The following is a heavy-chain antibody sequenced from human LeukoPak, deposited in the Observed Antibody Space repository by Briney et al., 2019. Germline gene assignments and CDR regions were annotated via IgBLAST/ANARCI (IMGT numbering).Heavy chain of an antibody. Sequence: NPSEPLSLTCTVSGGSISSYYWSWIRQPPGQGLAWIGYIYYSGSTNYNPSLKSRVTISVDTSKNQFSLKLSSVTAADTAVYYCARNPRSWTFMDVWGQGTTVTVSS. CDR3: ARNPRSWTFMDV. CDR1: GGSISSYY. V-gene: IGHV4-59*01. J-gene: IGHJ6*02. CDR2: IYYSGST. D-gene: IGHD6-13*01.